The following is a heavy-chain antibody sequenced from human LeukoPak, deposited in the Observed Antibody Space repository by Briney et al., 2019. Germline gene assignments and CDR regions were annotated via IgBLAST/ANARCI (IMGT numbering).Heavy chain of an antibody. D-gene: IGHD5-18*01. CDR1: GFTFSSFG. CDR3: AKRIQSAMATGY. V-gene: IGHV3-30*02. J-gene: IGHJ4*02. CDR2: ILYDGTNK. Sequence: GGSLRLSCAASGFTFSSFGMHWVRQAPGQGLEWVAFILYDGTNKYYADSVKGRFTISRDNSKNTLYLQMNSLRAEDTAVYYCAKRIQSAMATGYWGQGTLVTVSS.